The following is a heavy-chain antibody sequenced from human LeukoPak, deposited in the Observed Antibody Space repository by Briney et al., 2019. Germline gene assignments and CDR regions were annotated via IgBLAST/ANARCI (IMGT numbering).Heavy chain of an antibody. Sequence: SGPTLVNPTQTLTLTCTFSGFSLSTSGVGVGWIRQPPGKALEWLALIYWDDDKRYSPSLKSRLTITKDTSKNQVVLTMTNMDPVDTATYYCARLQIAVAGHDAFDIWGQGTMVTVSS. V-gene: IGHV2-5*02. J-gene: IGHJ3*02. CDR3: ARLQIAVAGHDAFDI. CDR2: IYWDDDK. D-gene: IGHD6-19*01. CDR1: GFSLSTSGVG.